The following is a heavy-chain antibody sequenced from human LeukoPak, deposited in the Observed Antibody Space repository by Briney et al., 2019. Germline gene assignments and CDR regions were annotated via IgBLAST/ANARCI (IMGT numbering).Heavy chain of an antibody. CDR3: AKESTVTAGGFDY. D-gene: IGHD4-17*01. J-gene: IGHJ4*02. CDR1: GGTFSSYA. V-gene: IGHV1-69*05. Sequence: SVKVSCKASGGTFSSYAISWVRQAPGQGLEWMGGIIPIFGTANYAQKLQGRVTITTDESTRTAYMELSSLRSEDTAVYYCAKESTVTAGGFDYWGQGTLVTVSS. CDR2: IIPIFGTA.